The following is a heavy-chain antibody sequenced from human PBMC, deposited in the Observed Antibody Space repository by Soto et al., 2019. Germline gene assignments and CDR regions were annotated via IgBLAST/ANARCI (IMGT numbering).Heavy chain of an antibody. V-gene: IGHV3-30-3*01. J-gene: IGHJ4*02. Sequence: QVQLVESGGGVVQPGRSLRLSCAASGFTFSSYAMHWVRQAPGKGLEWVAVISYDGSNKYYADSVKGRFTISRDNSKNTLYLQMNSLRAEDTAVYYCATTYSSGYYYDFRWGQGTLVTVSS. CDR1: GFTFSSYA. CDR3: ATTYSSGYYYDFR. CDR2: ISYDGSNK. D-gene: IGHD3-22*01.